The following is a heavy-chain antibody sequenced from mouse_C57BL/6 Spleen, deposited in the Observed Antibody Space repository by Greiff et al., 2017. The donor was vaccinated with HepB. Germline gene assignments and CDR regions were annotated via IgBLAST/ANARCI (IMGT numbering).Heavy chain of an antibody. CDR2: IYPGSGNT. CDR1: GYTFTDYY. V-gene: IGHV1-76*01. CDR3: ARSYYGSSYAMDY. D-gene: IGHD1-1*01. Sequence: QVQLKQSGAELVRPGASVKLSCKASGYTFTDYYINWVKPRPGQGLEWIARIYPGSGNTYYNEKFKGKATLTAEKSASTAYMQLSSLTSEDSAVYFCARSYYGSSYAMDYWGQGTSVTVSS. J-gene: IGHJ4*01.